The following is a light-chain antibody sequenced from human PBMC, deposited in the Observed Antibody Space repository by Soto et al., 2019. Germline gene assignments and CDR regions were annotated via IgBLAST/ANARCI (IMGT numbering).Light chain of an antibody. V-gene: IGKV4-1*01. J-gene: IGKJ4*02. CDR1: QSVLYSTNNKNY. CDR3: QQYYVTPLT. Sequence: DIVMTQSPHSLAVSLGERTTINCKSSQSVLYSTNNKNYLAWHQQKPGQPPKLLIYWAATRESGVPDRFSGSGSGTDFTLTISSLQAEDVAVYYCQQYYVTPLTFGGGTKVEIK. CDR2: WAA.